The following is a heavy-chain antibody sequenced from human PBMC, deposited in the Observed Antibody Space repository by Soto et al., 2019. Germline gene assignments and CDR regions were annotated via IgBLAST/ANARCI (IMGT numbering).Heavy chain of an antibody. J-gene: IGHJ4*02. CDR2: INHSGST. V-gene: IGHV4-34*01. Sequence: SETLSLTCAVYGGSFSGYYWSWIRQPPVKGLEWIGEINHSGSTNYNPSLKSRVTISVDTSKNQFSLKLSSVTAADTAVYYCAAIAVAGRYTDYWGQGTLVTVSS. D-gene: IGHD6-19*01. CDR1: GGSFSGYY. CDR3: AAIAVAGRYTDY.